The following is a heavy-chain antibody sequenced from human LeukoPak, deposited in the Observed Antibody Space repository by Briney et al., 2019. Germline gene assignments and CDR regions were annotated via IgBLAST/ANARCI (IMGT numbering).Heavy chain of an antibody. D-gene: IGHD2-15*01. J-gene: IGHJ4*02. CDR1: GGSFSGYY. CDR3: ARGRGRYCSGGSCYTPLWY. CDR2: IKHSGST. V-gene: IGHV4-34*01. Sequence: SETLSLTCAVYGGSFSGYYWSWIRQPPGKGLEWIGEIKHSGSTNYNPSLKSRVTISVEASKSQFSLKLSSVTAADTAVYYCARGRGRYCSGGSCYTPLWYWGQGTLVTVSS.